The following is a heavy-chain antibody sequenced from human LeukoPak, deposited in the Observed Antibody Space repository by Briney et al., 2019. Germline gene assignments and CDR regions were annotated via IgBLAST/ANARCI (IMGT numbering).Heavy chain of an antibody. CDR3: ARDRDWNSGFDY. D-gene: IGHD1-7*01. CDR1: GFTLSTYN. V-gene: IGHV3-21*01. CDR2: ISTSSSYL. Sequence: NPGGSLRLSCAASGFTLSTYNMKWVRQAPRKGLEWVSSISTSSSYLYYADSVKGRFTISRDNARNSLYLQMNSLRAEDTAVYYCARDRDWNSGFDYWGQGTLVTVSS. J-gene: IGHJ4*02.